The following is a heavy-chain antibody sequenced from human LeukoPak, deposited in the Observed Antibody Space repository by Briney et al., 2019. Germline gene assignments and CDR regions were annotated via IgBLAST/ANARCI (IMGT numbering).Heavy chain of an antibody. Sequence: GGSLRLSCAASGFTFSSYAMSWVRQAPGNGLEWVSAISDNGVRTYYADSVKGRFTISRDNSKNTLYLQMNSLRVEDTAVYYCANPLGVAIDFWGQGTLVTVSS. CDR1: GFTFSSYA. CDR3: ANPLGVAIDF. D-gene: IGHD5-12*01. V-gene: IGHV3-23*01. CDR2: ISDNGVRT. J-gene: IGHJ4*02.